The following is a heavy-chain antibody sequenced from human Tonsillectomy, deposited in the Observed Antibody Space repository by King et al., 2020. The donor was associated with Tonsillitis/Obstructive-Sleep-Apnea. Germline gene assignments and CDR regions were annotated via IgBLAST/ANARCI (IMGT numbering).Heavy chain of an antibody. J-gene: IGHJ4*02. V-gene: IGHV4-59*01. Sequence: QLQESGPGLVKPSETLSLTCTVSGGSISSYYWSWLRQPPGKGLEWIGFIYYSGSSNYNPSLKSRVTISIDTSKKQFSLKLTSVTAADTALYYCARDSSQGRPASFDYWGQGTLVTVSS. CDR3: ARDSSQGRPASFDY. CDR2: IYYSGSS. CDR1: GGSISSYY. D-gene: IGHD2-2*01.